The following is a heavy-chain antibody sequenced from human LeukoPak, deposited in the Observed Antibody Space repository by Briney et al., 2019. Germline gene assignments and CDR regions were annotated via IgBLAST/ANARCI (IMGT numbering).Heavy chain of an antibody. Sequence: KPGGSLRLSCAASGFTFSDYYMSWIRQAPGKGLEWLSYINIGGTNTHYADSVKGRFTISRDNAKKSLYLQMNNLRAEDTAIYYYATDGAGFDPWGQGVLVTVSS. CDR1: GFTFSDYY. J-gene: IGHJ5*02. V-gene: IGHV3-11*01. CDR2: INIGGTNT. CDR3: ATDGAGFDP.